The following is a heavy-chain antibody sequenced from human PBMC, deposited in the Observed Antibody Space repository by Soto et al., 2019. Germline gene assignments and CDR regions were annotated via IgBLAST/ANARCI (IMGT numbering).Heavy chain of an antibody. Sequence: GGSLRLSCAASGFTFSSYWMHWVRQDPGKGLVWVSRINSDGSNITYADFVKGRFTISRNNADNTLYLQMSSLRAEDTALYHCARGGSPHYYYYGFDVWGQGTAVTVSS. J-gene: IGHJ6*02. CDR3: ARGGSPHYYYYGFDV. D-gene: IGHD1-26*01. CDR2: INSDGSNI. CDR1: GFTFSSYW. V-gene: IGHV3-74*01.